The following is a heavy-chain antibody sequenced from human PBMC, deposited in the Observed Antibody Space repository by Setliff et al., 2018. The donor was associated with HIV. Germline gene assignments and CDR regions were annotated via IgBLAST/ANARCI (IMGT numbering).Heavy chain of an antibody. CDR1: GGSITGYF. CDR3: ARADSRRGAGYQYMDV. Sequence: PSETLSLTCTVSGGSITGYFWNWIRQSPGKGLEWIGYIYYNGNTNYSPTLNSRGTISVDTSKNQFSLKLTSVTAADTAVYYCARADSRRGAGYQYMDVWGKGTTVTVSS. V-gene: IGHV4-59*08. J-gene: IGHJ6*03. D-gene: IGHD4-4*01. CDR2: IYYNGNT.